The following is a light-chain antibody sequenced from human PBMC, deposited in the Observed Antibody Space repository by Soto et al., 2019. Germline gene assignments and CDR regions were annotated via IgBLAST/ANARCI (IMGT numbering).Light chain of an antibody. Sequence: DIQMTQSPSTLSASVGDRVTITCRANQTISNCLAWYQQKPGKAPLLLIYKVTSLETGVPARFSGGGSGTEFTLTISSLQPDDFATYYGQQYYDYSTFGQGTKVDVK. CDR2: KVT. J-gene: IGKJ1*01. CDR3: QQYYDYST. CDR1: QTISNC. V-gene: IGKV1-5*03.